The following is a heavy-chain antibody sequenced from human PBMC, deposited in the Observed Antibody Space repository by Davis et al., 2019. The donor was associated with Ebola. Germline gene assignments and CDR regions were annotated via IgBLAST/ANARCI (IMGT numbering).Heavy chain of an antibody. CDR1: GFSLNSPGMS. CDR2: INMDDDK. CDR3: ARIQGDRSGYHLDF. Sequence: SGPTLVKPTETLTLTCTFSGFSLNSPGMSVSWIRQPPGKALEWLAHINMDDDKFYNTSLLTRLTISKDTSRNHVVLKMTKMDPDDTAIYFCARIQGDRSGYHLDFWGLGTLVTVSS. D-gene: IGHD3-22*01. J-gene: IGHJ4*02. V-gene: IGHV2-70*17.